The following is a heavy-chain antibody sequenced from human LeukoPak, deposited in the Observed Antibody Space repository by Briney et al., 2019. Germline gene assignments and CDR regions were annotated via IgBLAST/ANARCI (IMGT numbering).Heavy chain of an antibody. CDR1: GFTFSSYG. CDR2: IWYDGSNK. Sequence: GGSLRLSCAASGFTFSSYGMHWVRQAPGKGLEWVAVIWYDGSNKYYADSVKGRFTISGDNSKNTLYLQMNSLRAEDTAVYYCARDGNEYYYDSSGPYCFDYWGQGTLVTVSS. D-gene: IGHD3-22*01. J-gene: IGHJ4*02. V-gene: IGHV3-33*01. CDR3: ARDGNEYYYDSSGPYCFDY.